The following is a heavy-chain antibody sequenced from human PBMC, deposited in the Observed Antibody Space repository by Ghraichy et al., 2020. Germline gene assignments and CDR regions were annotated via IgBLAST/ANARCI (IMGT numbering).Heavy chain of an antibody. D-gene: IGHD1-26*01. CDR1: GFTFSSYA. Sequence: GGSLRLSCAASGFTFSSYAMSWVRQAPGKGLEWVSAISGSGGSTYYAHSVKGRFTISRDNSKNTLYLQMNSLRAEDTAVYYCAKGRGATIAYDAFDIWGQGTMVTVSS. J-gene: IGHJ3*02. CDR3: AKGRGATIAYDAFDI. CDR2: ISGSGGST. V-gene: IGHV3-23*01.